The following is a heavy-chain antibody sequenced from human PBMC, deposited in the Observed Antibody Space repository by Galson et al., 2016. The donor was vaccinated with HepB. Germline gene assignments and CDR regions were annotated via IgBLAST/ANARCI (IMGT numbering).Heavy chain of an antibody. CDR3: ARHAMHYDILTGYYND. CDR2: IYYSGNT. V-gene: IGHV4-39*01. CDR1: GGSIGSNSNY. J-gene: IGHJ4*02. Sequence: SETLSLTCTVSGGSIGSNSNYWGWIRQPPGKGLEWIGSIYYSGNTYCNPSLKSRVTISVDTSKNQFSLKLSSVTAADTAAYYCARHAMHYDILTGYYNDWGQGILVTVSS. D-gene: IGHD3-9*01.